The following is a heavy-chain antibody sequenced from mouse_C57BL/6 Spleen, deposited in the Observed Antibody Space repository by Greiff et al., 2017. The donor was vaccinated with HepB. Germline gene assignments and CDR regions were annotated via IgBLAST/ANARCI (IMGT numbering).Heavy chain of an antibody. CDR1: GYSFTNYL. CDR2: INPGSGGT. J-gene: IGHJ3*01. D-gene: IGHD2-2*01. Sequence: QVQLQQSGAELVRPGTSVKVSCKASGYSFTNYLIEWVKQRPGQGLEWIGVINPGSGGTNYNEKFKGKGTLTADKSSSTAYMQLSSLTSEDSAVYYGARDGGYDDGGWIGYWGKGTLVTVSA. CDR3: ARDGGYDDGGWIGY. V-gene: IGHV1-54*01.